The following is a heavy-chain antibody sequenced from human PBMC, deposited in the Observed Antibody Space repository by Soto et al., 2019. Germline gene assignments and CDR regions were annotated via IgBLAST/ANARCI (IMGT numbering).Heavy chain of an antibody. CDR1: GGTFRSYV. CDR2: IIPMYGTT. V-gene: IGHV1-69*12. Sequence: QVQLVQSGAEVKKPGSSVKVSCKASGGTFRSYVTSWVRQAPGQGLEWLGGIIPMYGTTYYAQTFQGRVTISADESTSTAFMGPSSLRSEDTAVYACARIGTLDWIDDYWGQGALGTVSS. D-gene: IGHD1-1*01. J-gene: IGHJ4*02. CDR3: ARIGTLDWIDDY.